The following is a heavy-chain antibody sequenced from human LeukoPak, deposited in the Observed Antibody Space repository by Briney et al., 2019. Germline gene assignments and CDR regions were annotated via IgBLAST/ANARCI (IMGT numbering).Heavy chain of an antibody. CDR3: ARPLSNGYFHDSGGYYPYAMDV. Sequence: GGSLRLSCAASGFTFSDYYMSWIRQAPGKGLEWVSYISSRSSYTNYADSVKGRFAISRDNSKNTLYLQMNSLRGYDSAVYYCARPLSNGYFHDSGGYYPYAMDVWGQGTTVTVSS. V-gene: IGHV3-11*06. J-gene: IGHJ6*02. D-gene: IGHD3-22*01. CDR2: ISSRSSYT. CDR1: GFTFSDYY.